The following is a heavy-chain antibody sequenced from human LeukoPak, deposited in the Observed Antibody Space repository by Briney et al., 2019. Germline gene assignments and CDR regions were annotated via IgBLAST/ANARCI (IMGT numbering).Heavy chain of an antibody. CDR1: GFTFSSYG. CDR3: AREPPGSSRQYYYYGMDV. Sequence: PGRSLRLSCAASGFTFSSYGMHWVRQAPGKGLEWVAVIWYDGSNRYYADSVKGRFTISRDNSKNTLYLQMNSLRAEDTAVYYCAREPPGSSRQYYYYGMDVWGQGTTVTVSS. J-gene: IGHJ6*02. D-gene: IGHD2-15*01. V-gene: IGHV3-33*01. CDR2: IWYDGSNR.